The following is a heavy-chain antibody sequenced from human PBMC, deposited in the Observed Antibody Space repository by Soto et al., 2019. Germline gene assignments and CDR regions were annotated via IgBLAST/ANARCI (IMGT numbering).Heavy chain of an antibody. J-gene: IGHJ6*02. Sequence: QVQVVQSGAEVKKPGASVKVSCKASEYTFSTYAIHWVRQAPGQSLEWMGWLNGGTGQTRYSQRFQDRVTITRDTSASTAYMEVSSLRPEDTAVYYCARGKGMEENYYYYGMDIWGQGTTVTVSS. CDR3: ARGKGMEENYYYYGMDI. CDR1: EYTFSTYA. D-gene: IGHD1-1*01. CDR2: LNGGTGQT. V-gene: IGHV1-3*01.